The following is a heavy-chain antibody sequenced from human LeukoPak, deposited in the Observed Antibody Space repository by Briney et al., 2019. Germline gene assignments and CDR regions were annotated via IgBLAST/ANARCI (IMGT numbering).Heavy chain of an antibody. Sequence: PGGSLRLSYAASGFTVSNYWMSWVRQAPGKGLVWISRISGDGRTISYADSVKGRFTISRDNAKNTVSLQMNSLRGEDTAVYYCGREDRIVLGNDALDIWGQGTMVTVSS. D-gene: IGHD2-8*01. CDR2: ISGDGRTI. CDR3: GREDRIVLGNDALDI. J-gene: IGHJ3*02. CDR1: GFTVSNYW. V-gene: IGHV3-74*01.